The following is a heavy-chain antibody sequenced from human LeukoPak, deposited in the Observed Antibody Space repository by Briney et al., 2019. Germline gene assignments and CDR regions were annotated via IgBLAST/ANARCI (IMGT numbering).Heavy chain of an antibody. CDR2: IIPIFGTA. CDR1: GGTFSSYA. J-gene: IGHJ3*02. V-gene: IGHV1-69*05. Sequence: SVKVSCKASGGTFSSYAISRVRQAPGQGLEWMGGIIPIFGTANYAQKFQGRVTITTDESTSTAYMELSSLRSEDTAVYYCARDKTPEHPDYGDAFDIWGQGTMVTVSS. D-gene: IGHD4-17*01. CDR3: ARDKTPEHPDYGDAFDI.